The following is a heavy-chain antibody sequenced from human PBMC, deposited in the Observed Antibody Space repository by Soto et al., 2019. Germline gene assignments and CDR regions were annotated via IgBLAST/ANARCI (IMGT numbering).Heavy chain of an antibody. D-gene: IGHD3-3*01. CDR3: ARLNTIFGVVILNWFDP. CDR2: ISAYNGNT. J-gene: IGHJ5*02. Sequence: ASVKPSCTASGYTFTSYGISCVRQAPGQGLEWMGWISAYNGNTNYAQKLQGRVTMTTDTSASTAYMELRSLRSDDTAVYYCARLNTIFGVVILNWFDPWGQGTLLTVSS. V-gene: IGHV1-18*01. CDR1: GYTFTSYG.